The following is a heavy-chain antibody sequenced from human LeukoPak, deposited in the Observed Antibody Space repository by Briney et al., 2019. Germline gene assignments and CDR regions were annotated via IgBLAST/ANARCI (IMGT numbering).Heavy chain of an antibody. Sequence: SETLSLTCTVSGGSISSYYRSWIRQPAGKGLEWIGRIYSSGSTTYNPSLKSRVTMSVDTSKNQFSLKVTSVTAADTAVYYCAGDSGTTGEVKFDPWGQGTLVTVSS. CDR2: IYSSGST. CDR3: AGDSGTTGEVKFDP. V-gene: IGHV4-4*07. D-gene: IGHD3-10*01. J-gene: IGHJ5*02. CDR1: GGSISSYY.